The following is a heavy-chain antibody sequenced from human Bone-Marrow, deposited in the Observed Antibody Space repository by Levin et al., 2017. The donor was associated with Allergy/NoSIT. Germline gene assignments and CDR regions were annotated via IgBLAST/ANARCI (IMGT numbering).Heavy chain of an antibody. CDR1: GYSFTSYW. CDR3: ARLMTLPSGTINYYGSGSYYKPYYYYGMDV. V-gene: IGHV5-51*01. Sequence: KVSCKGSGYSFTSYWIGWVRQMPGKGLEWMGIIYPGDSDTRYSPSFQGQVTISADKSISTAYLQWSSLKASDTAMYYCARLMTLPSGTINYYGSGSYYKPYYYYGMDVWGQGTTVTVSS. J-gene: IGHJ6*02. D-gene: IGHD3-10*01. CDR2: IYPGDSDT.